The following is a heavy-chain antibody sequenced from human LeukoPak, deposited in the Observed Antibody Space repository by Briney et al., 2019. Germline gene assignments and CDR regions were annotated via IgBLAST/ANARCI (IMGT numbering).Heavy chain of an antibody. J-gene: IGHJ3*02. D-gene: IGHD3-10*01. Sequence: GGSLRLFCAASGFTFSYYWMHWVRQAPGKGPVWVSRVNSDGRSTDYADSVKGRFTISRDNARNTVYLQMNSLRGEDMAVYYCARVRGSAFDMWGQGTMVTVSS. V-gene: IGHV3-74*01. CDR3: ARVRGSAFDM. CDR2: VNSDGRST. CDR1: GFTFSYYW.